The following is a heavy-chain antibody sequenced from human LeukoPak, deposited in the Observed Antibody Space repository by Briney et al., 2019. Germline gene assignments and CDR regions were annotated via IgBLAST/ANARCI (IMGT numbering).Heavy chain of an antibody. CDR2: ISSSSSHI. J-gene: IGHJ6*03. Sequence: GGSLRLSCAASGFTFSDYSMNWVRQAPGKGLEWVSSISSSSSHIYYADSVKGRFTISRDNAKNSLYLQMNSLRAEDTAVYYCARDGSYGDYHYYYYYYMDVWGKGTTVTVSS. CDR3: ARDGSYGDYHYYYYYYMDV. D-gene: IGHD4-17*01. V-gene: IGHV3-21*01. CDR1: GFTFSDYS.